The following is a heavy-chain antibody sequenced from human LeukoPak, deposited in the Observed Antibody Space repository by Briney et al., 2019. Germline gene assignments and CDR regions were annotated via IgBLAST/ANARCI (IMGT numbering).Heavy chain of an antibody. D-gene: IGHD6-19*01. Sequence: SETLSLTCTVSGNSISSSSYYWGWIRQPPGKGLEWNGNINYSGSTYYNPSLNSRVTMSVYTSSNQFSLKLSSVTAADTAVYYCASRERYSSGWYFDYWGQGTLVTVSS. V-gene: IGHV4-39*01. J-gene: IGHJ4*02. CDR3: ASRERYSSGWYFDY. CDR1: GNSISSSSYY. CDR2: INYSGST.